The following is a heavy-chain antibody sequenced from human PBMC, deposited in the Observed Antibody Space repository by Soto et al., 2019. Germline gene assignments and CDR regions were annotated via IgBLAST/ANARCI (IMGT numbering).Heavy chain of an antibody. Sequence: QVQLVESGGGVVQPGRSLRLSCAASGFTFSSYGMHWVRQAPGKGLEWVAVIWYDGSNKYYADSVEGRFTISRDNSKNTLYLQMNSLRAEDTAVYYCARDVHYDILTGIPPTDFDYWGQGTLVTVSS. CDR1: GFTFSSYG. D-gene: IGHD3-9*01. V-gene: IGHV3-33*01. CDR2: IWYDGSNK. J-gene: IGHJ4*02. CDR3: ARDVHYDILTGIPPTDFDY.